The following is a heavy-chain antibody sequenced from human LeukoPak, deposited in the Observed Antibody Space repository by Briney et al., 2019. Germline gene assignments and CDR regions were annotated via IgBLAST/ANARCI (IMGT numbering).Heavy chain of an antibody. CDR3: AKDIQLST. CDR2: ISSSGNNA. CDR1: GFTFRDAA. Sequence: GGSLRLSCAVSGFTFRDAAMTWVRQAPGKGLEWVSLISSSGNNAYYADSVKGRFTISRDNSKNTPSLQMNSLRVEDTAIYYCAKDIQLSTWGLGTMVTVSS. V-gene: IGHV3-23*01. J-gene: IGHJ3*01. D-gene: IGHD5-24*01.